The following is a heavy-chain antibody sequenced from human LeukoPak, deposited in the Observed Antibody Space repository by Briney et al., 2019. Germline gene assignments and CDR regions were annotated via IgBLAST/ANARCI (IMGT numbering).Heavy chain of an antibody. CDR3: ARHYYDILTGYRPFDY. D-gene: IGHD3-9*01. V-gene: IGHV4-39*01. J-gene: IGHJ4*02. CDR1: GGSISSSSYY. CDR2: IYYSGST. Sequence: SETLSLTCTVSGGSISSSSYYWGWIRQPPGKGLEWIGSIYYSGSTYYNPSLESRVTISVDTSKNQFSLKLSSVTAADTAVYYCARHYYDILTGYRPFDYWGQGTLVTVSS.